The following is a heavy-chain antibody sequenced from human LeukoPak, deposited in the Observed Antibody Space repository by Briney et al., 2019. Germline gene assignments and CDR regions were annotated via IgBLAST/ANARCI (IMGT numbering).Heavy chain of an antibody. Sequence: SETLSLTCTVSGGSISSYYWSWIRQPPGKGLEWIGYIYYSGSTNYNPSLKSRVTISVDTSKNQFSLKLSSVTAADTAVYYCARGAGYSYGYQGAFDIWGQGTMVTVSS. CDR1: GGSISSYY. J-gene: IGHJ3*02. CDR2: IYYSGST. D-gene: IGHD5-18*01. V-gene: IGHV4-59*01. CDR3: ARGAGYSYGYQGAFDI.